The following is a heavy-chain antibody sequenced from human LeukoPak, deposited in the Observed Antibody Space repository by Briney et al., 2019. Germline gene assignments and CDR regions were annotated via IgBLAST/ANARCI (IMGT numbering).Heavy chain of an antibody. V-gene: IGHV4-34*01. CDR2: INHSGST. Sequence: SETLSLTCAVYGASFNGYYWSWIRQPPGKGLEWIGEINHSGSTDYNPSLKSRVTISVDTSKTQFSLKLTSVTAADTAVYYCARPQGSGRDAFDIWGQGTMVTVSS. CDR1: GASFNGYY. J-gene: IGHJ3*02. D-gene: IGHD6-19*01. CDR3: ARPQGSGRDAFDI.